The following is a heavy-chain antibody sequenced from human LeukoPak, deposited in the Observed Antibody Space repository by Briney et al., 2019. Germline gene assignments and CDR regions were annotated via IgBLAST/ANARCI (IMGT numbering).Heavy chain of an antibody. CDR2: IYSGGGT. D-gene: IGHD3-22*01. CDR1: GFTVSNNY. J-gene: IGHJ4*02. Sequence: AGGSLRLSCAASGFTVSNNYMSWVRQAPGKGLEWVSVIYSGGGTYYADSVKGRFTISRDNSKNTLYLEMNSLRAEDTAVYYCARDYYYDSSGYWDYYFDYWGQGTLVSVSS. V-gene: IGHV3-66*01. CDR3: ARDYYYDSSGYWDYYFDY.